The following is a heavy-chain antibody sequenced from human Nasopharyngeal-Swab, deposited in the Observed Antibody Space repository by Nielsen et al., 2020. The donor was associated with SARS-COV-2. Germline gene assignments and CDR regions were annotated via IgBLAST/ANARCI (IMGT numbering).Heavy chain of an antibody. V-gene: IGHV3-11*06. CDR3: ARAHYYDSSGLAPSGAFDI. CDR2: ISSSSSYT. D-gene: IGHD3-22*01. J-gene: IGHJ3*02. Sequence: GESLKISCAASGFTFSDYYMSWIRQAPGKGLEWVSYISSSSSYTNYADSVKGRFTISRDNAKNSLYLQMNSLRAEDTAVYYCARAHYYDSSGLAPSGAFDIWGQGTMVTVSS. CDR1: GFTFSDYY.